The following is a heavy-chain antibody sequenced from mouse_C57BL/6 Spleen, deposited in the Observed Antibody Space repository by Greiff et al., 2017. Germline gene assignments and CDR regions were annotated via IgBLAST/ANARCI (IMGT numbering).Heavy chain of an antibody. D-gene: IGHD2-4*01. CDR3: ARNLYDYDVSWFAY. J-gene: IGHJ3*01. Sequence: QVQLKESGAELMKPGASVKLSCKATGYTFTGYWIEWVKQRPGHGLEWIGEILPGSGSTNYNEKFKGKATFTADTSSNTAYMQLRSLTTEDSAIYYCARNLYDYDVSWFAYWGQGTLVTVSA. CDR2: ILPGSGST. V-gene: IGHV1-9*01. CDR1: GYTFTGYW.